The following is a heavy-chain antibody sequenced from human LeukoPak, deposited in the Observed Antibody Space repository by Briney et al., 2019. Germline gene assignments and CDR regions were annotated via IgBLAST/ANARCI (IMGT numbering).Heavy chain of an antibody. D-gene: IGHD2-8*01. CDR3: ASEKWDAFDI. V-gene: IGHV3-53*01. CDR1: GFTVSSNY. Sequence: GGSLRLSCAASGFTVSSNYMSWVRQAPGKGLEWVSVIYSGGSTYYADSVKGRFTISRDNSKNTLYLLMNSLRAEDTAVYYCASEKWDAFDIWGQGTMVTVSS. J-gene: IGHJ3*02. CDR2: IYSGGST.